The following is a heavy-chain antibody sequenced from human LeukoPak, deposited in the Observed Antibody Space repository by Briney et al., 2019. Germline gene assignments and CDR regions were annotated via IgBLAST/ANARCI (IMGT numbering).Heavy chain of an antibody. CDR2: ISSSSRTI. CDR3: AREPLRYDSTCFDY. V-gene: IGHV3-48*04. J-gene: IGHJ4*02. D-gene: IGHD3-22*01. CDR1: GFTFSGYS. Sequence: PGGSLRLSCAASGFTFSGYSMNWVRQAPGKGLEWVSYISSSSRTIYYADSVKGRFTISRDNAKNTLYLQMNSLRAEDTAVYYCAREPLRYDSTCFDYWGQGTLVTVSS.